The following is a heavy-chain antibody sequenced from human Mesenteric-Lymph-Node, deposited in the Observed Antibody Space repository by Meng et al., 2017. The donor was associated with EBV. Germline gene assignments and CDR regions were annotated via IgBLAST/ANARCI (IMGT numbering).Heavy chain of an antibody. D-gene: IGHD6-13*01. Sequence: VELLGVGVGLVRPGGSLRLSFAASGFTFSSYAMSWVRQAPGKGLEWVSAISGSGGSTYYADSVKGRFTISRDNSKNTLYLQMNSLRAEDTAVYYCARRYSSNWFSDLDDWGQGSLVTVSS. CDR3: ARRYSSNWFSDLDD. V-gene: IGHV3-23*01. CDR1: GFTFSSYA. CDR2: ISGSGGST. J-gene: IGHJ4*02.